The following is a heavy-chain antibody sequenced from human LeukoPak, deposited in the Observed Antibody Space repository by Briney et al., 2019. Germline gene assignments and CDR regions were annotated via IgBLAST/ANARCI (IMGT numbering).Heavy chain of an antibody. CDR1: GGSFSGYY. D-gene: IGHD3-10*01. J-gene: IGHJ5*02. V-gene: IGHV4-34*01. CDR3: ARGYSYGFYYYGSGSYFWFDP. CDR2: INHSGST. Sequence: SETLSLTCAVYGGSFSGYYWSWIRQPPGKGLEWIGEINHSGSTNYNPSLKSRVTISVDTSKNQFSLKLSSVTAADTAVYYCARGYSYGFYYYGSGSYFWFDPWGQGTLVTVSS.